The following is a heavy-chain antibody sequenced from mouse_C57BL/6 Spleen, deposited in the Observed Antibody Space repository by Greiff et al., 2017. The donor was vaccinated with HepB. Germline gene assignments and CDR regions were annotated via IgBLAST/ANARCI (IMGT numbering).Heavy chain of an antibody. CDR3: ASLNWYYAMDY. CDR1: GFTFSSYG. CDR2: ISSGGSYT. V-gene: IGHV5-6*01. Sequence: EVMLVESGGDLVKPGGSLKLSCAASGFTFSSYGMSWVRQTPDKRLEWVATISSGGSYTYYPDSVKGRFTISRDNAKNTLYLQMSSQKSEDTAMYYCASLNWYYAMDYWGQGTSVTVSS. D-gene: IGHD4-1*01. J-gene: IGHJ4*01.